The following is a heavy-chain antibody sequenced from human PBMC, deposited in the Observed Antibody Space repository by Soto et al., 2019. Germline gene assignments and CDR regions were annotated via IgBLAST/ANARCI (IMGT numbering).Heavy chain of an antibody. V-gene: IGHV1-18*04. CDR3: ARVDYYDSSGDYGY. CDR1: GYTFTIYG. D-gene: IGHD3-22*01. CDR2: ISGYNGNT. J-gene: IGHJ4*02. Sequence: QVPLVQSGAEVKKPGASVKVSCKASGYTFTIYGISWVRQAPGQGLEWMGWISGYNGNTDYAQNLQDRVTLTTDASTSSVYMELRSLRSDDTAVYYCARVDYYDSSGDYGYWGQGTLITVSS.